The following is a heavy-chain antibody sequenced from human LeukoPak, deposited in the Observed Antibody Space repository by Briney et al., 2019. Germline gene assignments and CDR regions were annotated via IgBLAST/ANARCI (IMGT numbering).Heavy chain of an antibody. J-gene: IGHJ4*02. CDR3: PKGCASTSCYTSEY. CDR2: ISGSGDST. Sequence: GGSLRLSCAASGFTFSSYAMSWVRQAPGRGLEWVSTISGSGDSTYYADSVKGRFTISRDNSKNTLYLQMSSLRPEDTAVYYCPKGCASTSCYTSEYWGQGTLVTVSS. CDR1: GFTFSSYA. V-gene: IGHV3-23*01. D-gene: IGHD2-2*02.